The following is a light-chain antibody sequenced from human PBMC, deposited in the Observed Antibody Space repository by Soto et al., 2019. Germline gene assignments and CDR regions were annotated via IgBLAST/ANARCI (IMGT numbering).Light chain of an antibody. Sequence: QSALTQPPSASGSPGQSVTISCTGTSSDVGAYNYVSWYQQHPGKAPKLVIFEVNKRPSGVPDRFSGSKSGNTASLTVSGLQTEDEADYYCNSYAGSNSFVFGTGTQLTVL. CDR2: EVN. CDR3: NSYAGSNSFV. CDR1: SSDVGAYNY. V-gene: IGLV2-8*01. J-gene: IGLJ1*01.